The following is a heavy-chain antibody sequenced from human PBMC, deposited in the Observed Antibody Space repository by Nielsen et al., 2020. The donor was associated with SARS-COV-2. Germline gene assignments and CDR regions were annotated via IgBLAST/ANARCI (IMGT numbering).Heavy chain of an antibody. D-gene: IGHD2-2*02. CDR2: ISYGGSNK. J-gene: IGHJ3*02. CDR1: GFTFSSYA. V-gene: IGHV3-30-3*01. CDR3: ARLGCSSTSCYNGGAFDI. Sequence: GESLKISCAASGFTFSSYAMHWVRQAPGKGLEWVAVISYGGSNKYYADSVKGRFTISRDNSKNTLYLQMNSLRAEDTAVYYCARLGCSSTSCYNGGAFDIWGQGTMVTVSS.